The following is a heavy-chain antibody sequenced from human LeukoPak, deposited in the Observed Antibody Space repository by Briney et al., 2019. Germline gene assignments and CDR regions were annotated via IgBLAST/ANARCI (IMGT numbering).Heavy chain of an antibody. Sequence: ASVKVSCKASGYTFTGYYMHWVRQAPGQGLEWVGWINPNSGGTNYAQKFQGRVTMTRDTSISTAYMELSRLRSDDTAVYYCAGIAVDNTYYYYGMDVWGQGTTVTVSS. CDR2: INPNSGGT. J-gene: IGHJ6*02. CDR3: AGIAVDNTYYYYGMDV. D-gene: IGHD6-19*01. V-gene: IGHV1-2*02. CDR1: GYTFTGYY.